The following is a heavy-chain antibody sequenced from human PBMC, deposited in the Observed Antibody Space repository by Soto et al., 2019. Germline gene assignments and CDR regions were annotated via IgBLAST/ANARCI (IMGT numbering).Heavy chain of an antibody. Sequence: QVQLVESGGGVVQPGRSLRLSCAASGFTFSSYAMHWVRQAPGKGLEWVAVISYDGSNKYYADSVKGRFTISRDNSKNTLYLQMNSLRAEDTAVYYCARDLGLCSGGSCLLFGMDVWGQGTTVTVSS. CDR1: GFTFSSYA. CDR2: ISYDGSNK. J-gene: IGHJ6*02. V-gene: IGHV3-30-3*01. CDR3: ARDLGLCSGGSCLLFGMDV. D-gene: IGHD2-15*01.